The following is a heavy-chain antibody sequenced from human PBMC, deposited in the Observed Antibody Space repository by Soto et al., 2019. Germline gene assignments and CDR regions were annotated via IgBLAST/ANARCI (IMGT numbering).Heavy chain of an antibody. V-gene: IGHV4-34*01. D-gene: IGHD2-15*01. CDR2: INHSGST. Sequence: QVQLQQWGAGLLKPSETLSLTCAVYGGSFSGYYWSWIRQPPGKGLEWIGEINHSGSTNYNPSLKIRGTISVDTSKNQFSLKLSSVTAADTAVYYCASAQGYCSGGSCAVGYYFDYWGQGTLVTVSS. CDR1: GGSFSGYY. CDR3: ASAQGYCSGGSCAVGYYFDY. J-gene: IGHJ4*02.